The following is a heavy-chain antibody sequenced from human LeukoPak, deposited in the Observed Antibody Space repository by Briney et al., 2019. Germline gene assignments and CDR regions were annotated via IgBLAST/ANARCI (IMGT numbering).Heavy chain of an antibody. CDR2: IRSKAYGGTT. CDR1: GFTFGDYA. D-gene: IGHD3-3*01. CDR3: TRVLEWLLIDY. J-gene: IGHJ4*02. Sequence: GRSLRLSCTASGFTFGDYAMSWVRQAPGKGLEWVGFIRSKAYGGTTEYAAPVKGRFTISRDDSKSIAYLQMNSLKTEDTAVYYCTRVLEWLLIDYWGQGTLVTVSS. V-gene: IGHV3-49*04.